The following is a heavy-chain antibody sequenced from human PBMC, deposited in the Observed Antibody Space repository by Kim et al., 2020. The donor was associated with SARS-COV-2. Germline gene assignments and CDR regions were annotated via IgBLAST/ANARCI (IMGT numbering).Heavy chain of an antibody. D-gene: IGHD2-2*01. CDR1: GGSFSGYY. CDR3: ARGTYEVPAANPYYYYYGMDV. V-gene: IGHV4-34*01. CDR2: INHSGST. J-gene: IGHJ6*02. Sequence: SETLSLTCAVYGGSFSGYYWSWIRQPPGKGLEWIGEINHSGSTNYNPSLKSRVTISVDTSKNQFSLKLSSVTAADTAVYYCARGTYEVPAANPYYYYYGMDVWGQGTTVTVSS.